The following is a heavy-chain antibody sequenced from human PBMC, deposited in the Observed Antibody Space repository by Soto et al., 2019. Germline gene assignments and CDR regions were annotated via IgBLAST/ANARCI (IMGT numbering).Heavy chain of an antibody. Sequence: PGESLKISCKGSGYSFTSYWISWVRQMPGKGLEWMGRIDPSDSYTNYSPYFQGHVTISADKSISTAYLQWSSLKASDTAMYYCARTRDYGSGSYPGPYYYGMDVWGQGTTVTVSS. V-gene: IGHV5-10-1*01. CDR3: ARTRDYGSGSYPGPYYYGMDV. CDR1: GYSFTSYW. CDR2: IDPSDSYT. D-gene: IGHD3-10*01. J-gene: IGHJ6*02.